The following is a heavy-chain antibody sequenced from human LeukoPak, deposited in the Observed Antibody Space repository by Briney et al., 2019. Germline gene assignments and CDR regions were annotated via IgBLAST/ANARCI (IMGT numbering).Heavy chain of an antibody. D-gene: IGHD3-22*01. J-gene: IGHJ5*02. CDR1: GYTFTSYY. V-gene: IGHV1-46*01. CDR2: INPSGGST. CDR3: ARDFSDYYDSSGRENWFDP. Sequence: ASVTVSCKASGYTFTSYYMHWVRQAPGQGLEWMGIINPSGGSTSYAQKFQGRVTMTRDTSTSTVYMELSSLRSEDTAVYYCARDFSDYYDSSGRENWFDPWGQGALVTVSS.